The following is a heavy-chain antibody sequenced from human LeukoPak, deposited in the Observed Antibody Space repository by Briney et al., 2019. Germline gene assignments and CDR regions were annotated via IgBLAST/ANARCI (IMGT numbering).Heavy chain of an antibody. Sequence: SETLSLTCTVSGGSISGYFWSWIRQPPGKGLEWIGYVYHTGTTDYNPSLKSRVTMSVDTSKNQFSLKLSSVTAADTAIYYCARYCCSGGTCYHFDNWGQGTLVTVSS. D-gene: IGHD2-15*01. V-gene: IGHV4-59*01. CDR1: GGSISGYF. CDR3: ARYCCSGGTCYHFDN. J-gene: IGHJ4*02. CDR2: VYHTGTT.